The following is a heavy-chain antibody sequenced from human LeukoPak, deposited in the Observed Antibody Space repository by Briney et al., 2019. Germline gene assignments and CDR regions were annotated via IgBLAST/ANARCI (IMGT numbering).Heavy chain of an antibody. CDR2: IYNGGNT. CDR3: ARVHFYFYFAY. CDR1: GFTVNNYY. Sequence: GGSLRLSCAASGFTVNNYYVSWVRQAPGKGLEWVSVIYNGGNTYYADSVKGRFTISRDNSKNTVYLQMNDLRAEDTAVYYCARVHFYFYFAYWGQGALVTVSS. V-gene: IGHV3-66*01. J-gene: IGHJ4*02. D-gene: IGHD3-3*02.